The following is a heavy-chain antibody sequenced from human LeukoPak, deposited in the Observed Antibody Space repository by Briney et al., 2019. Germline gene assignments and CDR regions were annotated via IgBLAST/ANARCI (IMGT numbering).Heavy chain of an antibody. CDR1: GFTFSSYA. D-gene: IGHD6-19*01. Sequence: GGSLRLSCAASGFTFSSYAMSWVRQAPGKGLEWVSAISGSGGSTYYADSVKGRFTISRDNFKNTLYLQMNSLRAEDTAVYYCAKDGGIAVAGTPDYWGQGTLVTVSS. CDR2: ISGSGGST. J-gene: IGHJ4*02. V-gene: IGHV3-23*01. CDR3: AKDGGIAVAGTPDY.